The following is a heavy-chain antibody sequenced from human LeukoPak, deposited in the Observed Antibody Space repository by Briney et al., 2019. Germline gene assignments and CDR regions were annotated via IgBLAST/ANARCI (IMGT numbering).Heavy chain of an antibody. CDR2: ITSSDSTT. CDR1: GFTFSSYE. D-gene: IGHD6-19*01. CDR3: AKDHPDSSGYSYFDY. V-gene: IGHV3-48*03. J-gene: IGHJ4*02. Sequence: GGSLRLSCAASGFTFSSYEMNWGRQAPGKGLEWLSYITSSDSTTHYADSVKGRFTISRDNSKNTLYVQMNSLRAEDTAVYYCAKDHPDSSGYSYFDYWGQGTLVTVSS.